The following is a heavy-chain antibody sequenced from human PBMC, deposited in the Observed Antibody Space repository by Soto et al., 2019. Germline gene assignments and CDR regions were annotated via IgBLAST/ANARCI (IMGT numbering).Heavy chain of an antibody. CDR2: IRSKAYGGTT. Sequence: PGGSLRLSCTASGFTFGDYAMSWFRQAPGKGLEWVGFIRSKAYGGTTEYAASVKGRFTISRDDSKSIAYLQMNSLKTEDTAVYYCTREGQRWMHGDYDYWGQGTLVTVSS. CDR1: GFTFGDYA. D-gene: IGHD4-17*01. CDR3: TREGQRWMHGDYDY. V-gene: IGHV3-49*03. J-gene: IGHJ4*02.